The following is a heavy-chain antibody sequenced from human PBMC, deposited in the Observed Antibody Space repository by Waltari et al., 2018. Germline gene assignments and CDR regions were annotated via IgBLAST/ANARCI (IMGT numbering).Heavy chain of an antibody. D-gene: IGHD1-7*01. CDR2: IVPVVGSA. CDR1: GDTFDFNRFV. V-gene: IGHV1-69*12. J-gene: IGHJ6*03. Sequence: QVELVQSGAEVKKPGSAVKVSCKGSGDTFDFNRFVMLWLRQAPGQGLEWMVGIVPVVGSATYARKFQGRVTITADESTNTAYMELSSLRSEDTALYYCARGLLSGTTDYFYHYMDVWGKGTTVTISS. CDR3: ARGLLSGTTDYFYHYMDV.